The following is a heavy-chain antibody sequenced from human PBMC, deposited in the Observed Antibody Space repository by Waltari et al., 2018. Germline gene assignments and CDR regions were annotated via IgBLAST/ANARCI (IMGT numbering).Heavy chain of an antibody. CDR3: ARDFTADEGDYYYYYMDV. D-gene: IGHD2-21*02. V-gene: IGHV4-31*02. Sequence: SGGYYWSWIRQHPGKGLEWIGYIYYSGSTYYNPSLKSRVTISVDTSKNQFSLKLSSVTAADTAVYYCARDFTADEGDYYYYYMDVWGKGTTVTVSS. CDR1: SGGYY. J-gene: IGHJ6*03. CDR2: IYYSGST.